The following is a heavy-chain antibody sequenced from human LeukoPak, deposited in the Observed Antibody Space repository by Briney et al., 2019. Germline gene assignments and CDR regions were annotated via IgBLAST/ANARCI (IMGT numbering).Heavy chain of an antibody. CDR3: ARDPTTVTKGLDI. Sequence: SETLSLTCTVSGGSFSSPYWSWIRQPPGKGLEWIGYISYIGSTNYNPSLKSRVTISVDTSKNQFSLRLSSVTAADTAVYYCARDPTTVTKGLDIWGQGTMVTVFS. CDR1: GGSFSSPY. J-gene: IGHJ3*02. V-gene: IGHV4-59*11. D-gene: IGHD4-17*01. CDR2: ISYIGST.